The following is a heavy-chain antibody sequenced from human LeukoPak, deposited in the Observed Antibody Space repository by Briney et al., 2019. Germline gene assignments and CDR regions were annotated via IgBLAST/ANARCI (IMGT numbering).Heavy chain of an antibody. CDR2: INSDGSST. CDR1: GFTFSSYW. V-gene: IGHV3-74*01. CDR3: ARELSSGWYYFDY. Sequence: GGSLRLSCAASGFTFSSYWMHWVRQVPGKGLVWVSRINSDGSSTICADSVKGRFTISRDNAKNTLYLQMNSLRAEDTAVYYCARELSSGWYYFDYWGQGTLVTVSS. D-gene: IGHD6-19*01. J-gene: IGHJ4*02.